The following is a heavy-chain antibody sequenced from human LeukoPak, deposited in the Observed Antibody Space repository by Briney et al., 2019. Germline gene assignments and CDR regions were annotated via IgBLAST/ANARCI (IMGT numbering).Heavy chain of an antibody. J-gene: IGHJ6*02. D-gene: IGHD4-23*01. Sequence: SVKVSCKASGGTFSSYAISWVRQAPGQGLEWMGGIIPIFGTANYAQKFQGRVTITADESTSTAYMELSSLRSEDTAVYYCAIAMATVVKSYYYYGMDVWGQGTTVTVSS. CDR1: GGTFSSYA. V-gene: IGHV1-69*13. CDR2: IIPIFGTA. CDR3: AIAMATVVKSYYYYGMDV.